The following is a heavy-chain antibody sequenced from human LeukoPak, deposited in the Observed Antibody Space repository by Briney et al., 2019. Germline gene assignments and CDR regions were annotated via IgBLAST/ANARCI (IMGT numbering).Heavy chain of an antibody. D-gene: IGHD2-2*01. CDR2: ISAYNGNT. J-gene: IGHJ6*02. V-gene: IGHV1-18*01. CDR3: ARDYPPGRRIAPAAIHYYYGMDV. Sequence: ASVTVSCKASGYTFTSYDISWVRQAPGQGLEWMGWISAYNGNTNYAQKLQGRVTMTTDTSTSTAYMELRSLRSDDTAVYYCARDYPPGRRIAPAAIHYYYGMDVWGQGTTVTVSS. CDR1: GYTFTSYD.